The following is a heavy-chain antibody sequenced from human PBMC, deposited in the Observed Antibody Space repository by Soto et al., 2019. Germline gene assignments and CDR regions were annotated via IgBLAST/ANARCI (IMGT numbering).Heavy chain of an antibody. J-gene: IGHJ6*03. CDR3: AKDRARGYCTGTACYGDYYYYMDV. D-gene: IGHD2-2*01. V-gene: IGHV3-23*01. CDR1: GFTFSNYA. Sequence: EVQLLESGGGLVQPGGSLRLSCAASGFTFSNYAMSWVRQAPGKGLEWVSAISYSGGSTYYADSVKGRFTISRDNSENTLYLQMNSLRAEDTAVYYCAKDRARGYCTGTACYGDYYYYMDVWGKGTTVTVSS. CDR2: ISYSGGST.